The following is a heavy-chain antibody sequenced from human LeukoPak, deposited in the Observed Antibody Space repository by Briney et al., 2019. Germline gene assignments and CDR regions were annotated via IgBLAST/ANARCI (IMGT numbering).Heavy chain of an antibody. J-gene: IGHJ6*03. CDR3: ARVYELREEDYYYYYMDV. CDR2: INWNGGST. V-gene: IGHV3-20*04. Sequence: GGSLRLSCAASGFTFSNYGMTWVRQAPGKGLEWVYGINWNGGSTGYADSVRGRFTISRDNAKNSLYLQMNSLRAEDTALYYCARVYELREEDYYYYYMDVWGKGTTVTVSS. CDR1: GFTFSNYG. D-gene: IGHD5/OR15-5a*01.